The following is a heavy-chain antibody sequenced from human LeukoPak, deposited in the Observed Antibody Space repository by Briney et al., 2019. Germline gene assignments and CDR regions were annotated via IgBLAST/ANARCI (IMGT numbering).Heavy chain of an antibody. D-gene: IGHD6-19*01. CDR3: AIAVPAGIAVAGPLDY. V-gene: IGHV4-59*01. Sequence: PSETLSLTCTVSGGSISSYYWRWIRQPPRKGLEWIGYIYYSGSTNYNPSLKSRVTISVDTSKNQFSLKLSSVTAADTAVYYWAIAVPAGIAVAGPLDYWGQGTLVTVSS. J-gene: IGHJ4*02. CDR2: IYYSGST. CDR1: GGSISSYY.